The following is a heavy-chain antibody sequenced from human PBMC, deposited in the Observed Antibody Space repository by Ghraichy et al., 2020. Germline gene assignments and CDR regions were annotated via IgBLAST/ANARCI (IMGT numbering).Heavy chain of an antibody. J-gene: IGHJ6*02. Sequence: GGSLRLSCAASGFTFSDYYLSWIRQAPGKGLEWVSYISRGANSFYYADSVKGRFTVSRDNAKNSLYLQMNSMRAEDTAVYYCARNEFDYYDSFMDVWGQGTTVIVSS. D-gene: IGHD3-22*01. CDR1: GFTFSDYY. V-gene: IGHV3-11*04. CDR2: ISRGANSF. CDR3: ARNEFDYYDSFMDV.